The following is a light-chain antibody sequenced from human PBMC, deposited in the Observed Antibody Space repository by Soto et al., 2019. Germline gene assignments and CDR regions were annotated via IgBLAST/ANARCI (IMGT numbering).Light chain of an antibody. CDR2: EIS. CDR1: SSDIGGYNY. J-gene: IGLJ1*01. Sequence: QSALTQPASVSGSPGQSITISCTGTSSDIGGYNYVSWYQQHPGKAPKLIISEISNRPSGVSNRFSASKSGNTASLTISGLQAEDEADYYCSSYTTTSTRIFGTGTQLTVL. V-gene: IGLV2-14*01. CDR3: SSYTTTSTRI.